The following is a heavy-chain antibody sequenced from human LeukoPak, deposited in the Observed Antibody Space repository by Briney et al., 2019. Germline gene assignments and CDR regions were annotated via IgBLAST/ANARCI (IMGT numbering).Heavy chain of an antibody. D-gene: IGHD3-10*01. Sequence: GGSLRLSCIGPGIIFSDYYMDWVRQAPGKGLEWVGRSRNKPSGYTTEYAASVKGRFTVSRDDSNKPFSLQMNSLKINAPAVYYRAAIPMVRASYTRDYWGQGTLVSVSS. V-gene: IGHV3-72*01. CDR1: GIIFSDYY. J-gene: IGHJ4*02. CDR3: AAIPMVRASYTRDY. CDR2: SRNKPSGYTT.